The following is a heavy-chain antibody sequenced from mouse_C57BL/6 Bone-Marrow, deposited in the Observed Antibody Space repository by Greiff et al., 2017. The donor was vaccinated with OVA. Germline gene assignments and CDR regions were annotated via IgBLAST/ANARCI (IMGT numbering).Heavy chain of an antibody. CDR1: GFTFSSYG. CDR2: ISSGGSYT. J-gene: IGHJ3*01. V-gene: IGHV5-6*01. D-gene: IGHD1-1*01. CDR3: ARVATFAY. Sequence: VQLKESGGDLVKPGGSLKLSCAASGFTFSSYGMSWFRQTPDKRLEWVATISSGGSYTYYPDSVKGRFTISRDNAKNTLYLQMSSLKSEDTAMYYCARVATFAYWGQGTLVTVSA.